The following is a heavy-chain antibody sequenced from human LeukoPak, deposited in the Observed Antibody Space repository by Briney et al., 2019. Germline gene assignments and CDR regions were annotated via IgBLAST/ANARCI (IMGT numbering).Heavy chain of an antibody. D-gene: IGHD3-22*01. V-gene: IGHV4-59*01. CDR3: ARDQLSPYDSSGYYYRPDAFDI. J-gene: IGHJ3*02. CDR2: IYYSGST. Sequence: KPSETLSLTCTVSGGSISSYYWSWIRQPPGKGLEWIGYIYYSGSTNYNPSLKSRVTISVDTSKNQFSLKLSSVTAADTAVYYCARDQLSPYDSSGYYYRPDAFDIWGQGTMVTVSS. CDR1: GGSISSYY.